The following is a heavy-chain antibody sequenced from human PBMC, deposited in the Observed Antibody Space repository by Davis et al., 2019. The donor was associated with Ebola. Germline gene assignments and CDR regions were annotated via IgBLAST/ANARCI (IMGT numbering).Heavy chain of an antibody. CDR1: GGSFSGYY. D-gene: IGHD1-7*01. CDR3: ARGRTTQDY. J-gene: IGHJ4*02. CDR2: IYYSGST. V-gene: IGHV4-59*01. Sequence: MPSETLSLTCAVYGGSFSGYYWSWIRQPPGKGLEWFGYIYYSGSTNYNPSLKSRVTISVDTSKNQFSLKLSSVTAADTAVYYCARGRTTQDYWGQGTLVTVSS.